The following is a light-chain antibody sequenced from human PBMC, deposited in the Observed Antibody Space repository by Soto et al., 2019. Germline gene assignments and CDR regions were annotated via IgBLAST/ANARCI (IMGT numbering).Light chain of an antibody. CDR3: AAWDDSLNARV. J-gene: IGLJ3*02. CDR1: RSNIGSNT. CDR2: SNN. Sequence: QSVLTQPPSASGTPGQRVTISCSGSRSNIGSNTVNWYQQVPGTAPKLLIYSNNQRPSGVPDRFSGSKSGTSASLAISGLQSEDEIDYYCAAWDDSLNARVFGGGTKVTVL. V-gene: IGLV1-44*01.